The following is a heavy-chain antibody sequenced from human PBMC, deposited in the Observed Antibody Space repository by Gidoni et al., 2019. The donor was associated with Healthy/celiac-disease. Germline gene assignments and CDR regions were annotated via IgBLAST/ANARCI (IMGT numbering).Heavy chain of an antibody. J-gene: IGHJ4*02. CDR2: IRSKANSYAT. CDR3: TRHPEGSWSLDY. V-gene: IGHV3-73*02. D-gene: IGHD1-26*01. Sequence: EVQLVESGGGLVQPGGSLKLSWAASGFTLSGSAVNWVRQASGKGLEWVGRIRSKANSYATAYAASVKCRFTISRDDSKNTSYLQMNSLKTEDTAVYYCTRHPEGSWSLDYWCQGTLVTVSS. CDR1: GFTLSGSA.